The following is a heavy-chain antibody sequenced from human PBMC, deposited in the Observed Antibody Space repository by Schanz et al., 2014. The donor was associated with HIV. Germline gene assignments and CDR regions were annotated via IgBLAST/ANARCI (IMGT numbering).Heavy chain of an antibody. J-gene: IGHJ4*02. D-gene: IGHD3-10*01. CDR2: IYYSGST. V-gene: IGHV4-59*06. Sequence: QVQLQESGPGLVKPSETLSLTCTVTGGSIGNYYWSWVRQTAGKGLEWIGYIYYSGSTYYNPSLKSRVSISVDTSKNRFSLKLSSVTAADTAVYYCARDVPSGGFDYWGQGTLVTVSS. CDR3: ARDVPSGGFDY. CDR1: GGSIGNYY.